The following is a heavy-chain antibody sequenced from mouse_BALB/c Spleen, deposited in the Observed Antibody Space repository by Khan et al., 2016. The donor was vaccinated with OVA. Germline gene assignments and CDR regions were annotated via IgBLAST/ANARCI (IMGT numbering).Heavy chain of an antibody. J-gene: IGHJ4*01. CDR2: ISRGGGYT. Sequence: EVELVESGGDLVKPGGSLKLSCAASGFTFSSYGMSWVRQTPDKRLEWVASISRGGGYTYYADSVKARFTISRDNAKNTLYLQMSSLKSEDTAMFYCTRAYYGNDYYAMDNWGQGTSVTVSS. V-gene: IGHV5-6*01. CDR1: GFTFSSYG. CDR3: TRAYYGNDYYAMDN. D-gene: IGHD2-9*01.